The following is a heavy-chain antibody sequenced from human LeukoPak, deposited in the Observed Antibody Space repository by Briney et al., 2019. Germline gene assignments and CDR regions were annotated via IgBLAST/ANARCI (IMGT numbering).Heavy chain of an antibody. D-gene: IGHD3-10*01. CDR3: ARGQYYGSGRFDY. J-gene: IGHJ4*02. CDR1: GGSINSSNW. Sequence: SETLSLTCAVSGGSINSSNWWSWVRQPPGKGLEWIGEIYHSGSTNYNPSLKSRVTISVDKSKNQFSLKLSSVTAADTAVYYCARGQYYGSGRFDYWGQGTLVTVSS. CDR2: IYHSGST. V-gene: IGHV4-4*02.